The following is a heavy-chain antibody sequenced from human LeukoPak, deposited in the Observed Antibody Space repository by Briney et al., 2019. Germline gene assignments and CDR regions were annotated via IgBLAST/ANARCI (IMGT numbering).Heavy chain of an antibody. CDR1: GFTFSSYG. CDR3: ARKGHHFDY. CDR2: ISSSSSYI. Sequence: GGSLRLSCAASGFTFSSYGMHWVRQAPGKGLEWVSSISSSSSYIYYADSVKGRFTISRDNAKNSLYLQMNSLRAEDTAVYYCARKGHHFDYWGQGTLVTVSS. J-gene: IGHJ4*02. V-gene: IGHV3-21*01.